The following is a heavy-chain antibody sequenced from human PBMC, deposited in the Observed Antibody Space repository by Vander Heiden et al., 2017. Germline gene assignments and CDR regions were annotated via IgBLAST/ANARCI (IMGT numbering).Heavy chain of an antibody. Sequence: EVQLVESGGGLIQPGGSLRLSCAAPGFTVSSNYMSWVRQAPGKGLEWVSVIYSGGSTYYADSVKGRFTISRDNSKNTLYLQMNSLRAEDTAVYYCAREGPGDYYGMDVWGQGTTVTVSS. CDR2: IYSGGST. J-gene: IGHJ6*02. V-gene: IGHV3-53*01. CDR3: AREGPGDYYGMDV. D-gene: IGHD2-2*01. CDR1: GFTVSSNY.